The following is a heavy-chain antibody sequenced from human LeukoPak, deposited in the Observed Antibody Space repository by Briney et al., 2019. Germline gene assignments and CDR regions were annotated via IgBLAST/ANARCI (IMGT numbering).Heavy chain of an antibody. J-gene: IGHJ4*02. CDR2: IYNSGTT. V-gene: IGHV4-59*01. CDR3: AKSFSETERATITAY. Sequence: SETLSLTCTVSGGSIRSYYWSWIRQPPGKGLEYIGYIYNSGTTNYNPSLKSRVTISVDTSKNQFSLKLSSVTAADTAIYYCAKSFSETERATITAYWGQGTLVTVSS. D-gene: IGHD5-24*01. CDR1: GGSIRSYY.